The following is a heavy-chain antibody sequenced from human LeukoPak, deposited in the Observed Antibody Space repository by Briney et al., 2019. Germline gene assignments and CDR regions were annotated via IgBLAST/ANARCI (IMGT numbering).Heavy chain of an antibody. CDR2: INPNSGGT. D-gene: IGHD2-15*01. CDR1: GYTFTSYD. J-gene: IGHJ6*02. V-gene: IGHV1-2*02. CDR3: ARDFRPWMVVAAIGRYGMDV. Sequence: ASVKVPCKASGYTFTSYDISWVRQAPGQGLEWMGWINPNSGGTNYAQKFQGRVTMTRDTSISTAYMELSRLRSDDTAVYYCARDFRPWMVVAAIGRYGMDVWGQGTTVTVSS.